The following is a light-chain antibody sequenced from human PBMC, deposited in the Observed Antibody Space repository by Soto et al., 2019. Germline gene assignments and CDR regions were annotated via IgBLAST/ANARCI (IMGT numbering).Light chain of an antibody. CDR1: QTISSW. V-gene: IGKV1-5*03. J-gene: IGKJ1*01. Sequence: DIQMTQSPSTLSGSVGDRVTITCRASQTISSWLAWFQQKPGKAPKVLIYKASSLQTGIPERFSGGGSGTEFTLTISSLQPDDFATYYCHQYNSYSSFGQGTTGDIK. CDR3: HQYNSYSS. CDR2: KAS.